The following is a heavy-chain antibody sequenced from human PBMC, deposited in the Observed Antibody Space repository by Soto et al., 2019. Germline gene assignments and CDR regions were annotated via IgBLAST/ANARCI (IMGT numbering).Heavy chain of an antibody. V-gene: IGHV1-69*01. D-gene: IGHD3-22*01. J-gene: IGHJ3*02. CDR2: IIPIFGTA. Sequence: QVQLVQSGAEVKKPGSSVKVSCKASGGTFSSYAISWVRQAPGQGLEWMGGIIPIFGTANYAQKFHGRVTITADESTSTAYMELSSLRSEDTDVYYCAREREGYYYASSGYPKSDAFDIWGQGTMVTVSS. CDR3: AREREGYYYASSGYPKSDAFDI. CDR1: GGTFSSYA.